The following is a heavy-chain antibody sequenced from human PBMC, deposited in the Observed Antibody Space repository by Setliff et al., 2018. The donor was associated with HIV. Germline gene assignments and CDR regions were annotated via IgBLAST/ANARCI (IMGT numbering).Heavy chain of an antibody. J-gene: IGHJ4*02. V-gene: IGHV1-24*01. CDR2: FDPEDGET. Sequence: ASVKVSCKVSGYTLTELSMHWVRQAPGKGLEWMGGFDPEDGETIYEQKFQGRVTMTEDTSTDTAYMELSSLRSEETDVYYCATRIIAAAGYYWGKGTLVTVSA. CDR1: GYTLTELS. D-gene: IGHD6-13*01. CDR3: ATRIIAAAGYY.